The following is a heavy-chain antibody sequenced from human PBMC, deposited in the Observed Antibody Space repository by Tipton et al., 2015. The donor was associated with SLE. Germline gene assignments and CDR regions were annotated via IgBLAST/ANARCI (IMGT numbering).Heavy chain of an antibody. CDR2: IYPGDSHT. Sequence: PGKGLEWMGIIYPGDSHTRYSPSFQGQVTISADKSISTAYLQWSSLKASDTAMYYCARDLGFGDEGDYWGQGTLVTVSS. V-gene: IGHV5-51*01. CDR3: ARDLGFGDEGDY. D-gene: IGHD3-10*01. J-gene: IGHJ4*02.